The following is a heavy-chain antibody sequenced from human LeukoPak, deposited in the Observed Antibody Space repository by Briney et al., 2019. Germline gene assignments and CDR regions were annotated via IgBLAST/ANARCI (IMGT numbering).Heavy chain of an antibody. CDR3: AKSRIWYDSSGYFVFDY. J-gene: IGHJ4*02. D-gene: IGHD3-22*01. Sequence: PGGPLRLSCAASGFTCSCYGMLWVRQPPGKGLEWVAVICYGGSNKYHAHYVKGRFTISRDNSKPTLYLQMNSLRAQDTAVCYRAKSRIWYDSSGYFVFDYWGQGTLVTVSS. CDR2: ICYGGSNK. CDR1: GFTCSCYG. V-gene: IGHV3-33*06.